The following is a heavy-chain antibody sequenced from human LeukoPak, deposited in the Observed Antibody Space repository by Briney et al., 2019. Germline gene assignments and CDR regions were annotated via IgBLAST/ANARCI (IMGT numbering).Heavy chain of an antibody. D-gene: IGHD2-2*01. J-gene: IGHJ4*02. Sequence: PSETLSLTCAVYGGSFSGYYWSWIRQPPGKGLEWIGEINHSGSTNYNPSLKSRVTISVDTSKNQFSLKLSSVTAADTAVYYCARHEASHCFDYWGQGTLVTVSS. CDR1: GGSFSGYY. CDR2: INHSGST. V-gene: IGHV4-34*01. CDR3: ARHEASHCFDY.